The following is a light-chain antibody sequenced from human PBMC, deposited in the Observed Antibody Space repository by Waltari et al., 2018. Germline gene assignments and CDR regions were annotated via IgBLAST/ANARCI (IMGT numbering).Light chain of an antibody. CDR3: QSYDTNCGV. V-gene: IGLV1-40*01. CDR2: DNI. Sequence: FQQLPGTAPKLLIYDNIHRPSGVPYRFSGSKSDTSASLVITGLQAEDEAYYYCQSYDTNCGVFGGGTKLTVL. J-gene: IGLJ2*01.